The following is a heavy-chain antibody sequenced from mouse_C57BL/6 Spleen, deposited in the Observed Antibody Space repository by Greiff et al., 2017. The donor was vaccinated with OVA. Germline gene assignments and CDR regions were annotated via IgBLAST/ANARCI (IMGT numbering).Heavy chain of an antibody. J-gene: IGHJ2*01. Sequence: EVKLMESGGGLVKPGGSLKLSCAASGFTFSSYAMSWVRQTPEKRLEWVATISDGGSYTYYPDNVKGRFTISRDNAKNNLYLQMSHLKSEDTAMYYCARAYNNLYYFDYWGQGTTLTVSS. V-gene: IGHV5-4*03. CDR1: GFTFSSYA. CDR2: ISDGGSYT. D-gene: IGHD2-5*01. CDR3: ARAYNNLYYFDY.